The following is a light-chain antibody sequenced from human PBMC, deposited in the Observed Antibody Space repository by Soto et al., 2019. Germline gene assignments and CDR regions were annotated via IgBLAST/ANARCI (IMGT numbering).Light chain of an antibody. CDR1: QSISSW. V-gene: IGKV1-5*01. J-gene: IGKJ1*01. CDR2: DVS. Sequence: DIQITQSPSTLSASVGDRVTITCRASQSISSWLAWYQQKPGKAPKLLIYDVSSLESGVPSRFSGSGSGTEFTLTISXLQPDDFATYYCQQYNSFWTFGQGTKVDIK. CDR3: QQYNSFWT.